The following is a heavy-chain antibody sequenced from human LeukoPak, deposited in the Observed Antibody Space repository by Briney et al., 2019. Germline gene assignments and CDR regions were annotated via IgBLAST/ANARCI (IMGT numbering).Heavy chain of an antibody. J-gene: IGHJ3*02. D-gene: IGHD2-2*02. Sequence: SVKVPCKASGGTFSSYTISWVRQAPGQGLEWMGRIIPILGIANYAQKFQGRVTITADKSTSTAYMELSSLRSEDTAVYYCASRYCSSTSCYTLSAFDIWGQGTMVTVSS. CDR1: GGTFSSYT. CDR2: IIPILGIA. V-gene: IGHV1-69*02. CDR3: ASRYCSSTSCYTLSAFDI.